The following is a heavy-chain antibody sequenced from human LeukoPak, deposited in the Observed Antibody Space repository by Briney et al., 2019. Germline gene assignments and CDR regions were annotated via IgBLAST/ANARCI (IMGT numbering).Heavy chain of an antibody. CDR3: ARDGFCDF. D-gene: IGHD3-3*01. V-gene: IGHV3-48*04. Sequence: GGSLRLSCAASGFTFGDFSTNWVRQSRGKGLQWVAYISSNGDTTYYADSVEGRFTISRDNAQGSLHLQMTGLRADDSAVYYCARDGFCDFWGRGTQVTVSS. CDR2: ISSNGDTT. J-gene: IGHJ4*02. CDR1: GFTFGDFS.